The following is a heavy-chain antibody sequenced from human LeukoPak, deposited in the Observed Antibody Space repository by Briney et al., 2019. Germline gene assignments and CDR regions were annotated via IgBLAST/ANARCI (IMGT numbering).Heavy chain of an antibody. CDR1: GFTFSSYA. CDR2: ISYDGTNK. Sequence: PGGSLRLSCAASGFTFSSYAMHWVRQAPGKGLEWVAVISYDGTNKYYADSVKGRFTISRDNSKNTLYLQMNTLRAEDTAVYYCARDSSRVAAADFLYYFDYWGQGTLVTASS. D-gene: IGHD6-13*01. CDR3: ARDSSRVAAADFLYYFDY. V-gene: IGHV3-30*04. J-gene: IGHJ4*02.